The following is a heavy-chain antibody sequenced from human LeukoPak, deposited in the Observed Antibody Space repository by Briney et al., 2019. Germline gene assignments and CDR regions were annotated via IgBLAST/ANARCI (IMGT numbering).Heavy chain of an antibody. J-gene: IGHJ4*02. CDR1: GFTFSSYE. D-gene: IGHD7-27*01. V-gene: IGHV3-48*03. Sequence: GGSLRLSCAASGFTFSSYEMNWVRQAPGKGLEWVSYISSSGSTIYYADSVKGRFTISRDNAKNSLYLQMNSLRAEDTAVYYCALQGGLRLGILADYWGQGTLVTVSS. CDR2: ISSSGSTI. CDR3: ALQGGLRLGILADY.